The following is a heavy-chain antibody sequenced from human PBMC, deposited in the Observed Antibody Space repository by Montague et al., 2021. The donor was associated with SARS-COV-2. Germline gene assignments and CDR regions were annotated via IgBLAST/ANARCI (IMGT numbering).Heavy chain of an antibody. J-gene: IGHJ6*02. CDR2: ISYSGST. CDR3: ANFRRTQLLFGTLYYGMDV. V-gene: IGHV4-59*01. CDR1: GCAISSYY. Sequence: SETLSLTCTVAGCAISSYYWSWIRQPPGRGLQWIGYISYSGSTNYNPSLKSRVTISVDTSKNHFTLRLRSVTAAHTAVYYCANFRRTQLLFGTLYYGMDVWGQGTTVTVSS. D-gene: IGHD2-2*01.